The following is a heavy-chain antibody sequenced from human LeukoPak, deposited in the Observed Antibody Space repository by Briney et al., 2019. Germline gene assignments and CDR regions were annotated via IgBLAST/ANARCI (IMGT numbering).Heavy chain of an antibody. CDR3: AKNADRGAYCRGGSCYPYYYYYMDV. CDR2: ISHTGGSP. Sequence: GGSLRLSCAASGVTFSSYGMSWVRQVPGKGLEWVSSISHTGGSPYYADSVKGRFTVSRDNSKNTLYLQMNSLTVEDTAIYYCAKNADRGAYCRGGSCYPYYYYYMDVWGTGTTVTISS. J-gene: IGHJ6*03. D-gene: IGHD2-15*01. CDR1: GVTFSSYG. V-gene: IGHV3-23*01.